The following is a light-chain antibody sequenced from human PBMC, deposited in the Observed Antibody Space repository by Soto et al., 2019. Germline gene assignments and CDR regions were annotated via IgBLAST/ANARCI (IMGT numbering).Light chain of an antibody. J-gene: IGKJ3*01. CDR2: KAS. Sequence: DIQMTQSPSTLSASVGDRVTITCRASQSIGDWLAWYQQKPGKAPKLLIYKASTLESGVPARFSGSGSETEFTLTISGLQPDDFATYYCQQYDSFSIFGPGTKVDLK. CDR3: QQYDSFSI. V-gene: IGKV1-5*03. CDR1: QSIGDW.